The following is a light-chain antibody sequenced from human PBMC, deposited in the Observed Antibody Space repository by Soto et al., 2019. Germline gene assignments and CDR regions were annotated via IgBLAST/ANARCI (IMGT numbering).Light chain of an antibody. Sequence: DIQMTQSPSSPSASVGDRVTITCRASQDINTYLAWYQQKAGKVPKLLIYSASTLQSGVPSRFRGSGSGTDFTLTITSLQPEDVATYYCQKYNSAPRTFGQGTKVDIK. CDR2: SAS. CDR1: QDINTY. V-gene: IGKV1-27*01. J-gene: IGKJ1*01. CDR3: QKYNSAPRT.